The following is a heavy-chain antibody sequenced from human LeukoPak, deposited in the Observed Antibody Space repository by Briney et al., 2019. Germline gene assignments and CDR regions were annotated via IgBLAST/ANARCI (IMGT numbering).Heavy chain of an antibody. Sequence: GGSLRLSCAASGFTFSSYSMNWVRQAPGKGLEWVSSTTRSSTSTYYTDSVRGRFTISRDNAKNSLYLQMNSLRAEDTAVYYCARDNWNDAPGGFDPWGQGTLVTVSS. CDR1: GFTFSSYS. CDR3: ARDNWNDAPGGFDP. D-gene: IGHD1-20*01. CDR2: TTRSSTST. V-gene: IGHV3-21*01. J-gene: IGHJ5*02.